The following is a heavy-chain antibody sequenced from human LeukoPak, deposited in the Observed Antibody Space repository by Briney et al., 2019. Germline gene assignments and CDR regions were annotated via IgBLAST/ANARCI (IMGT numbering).Heavy chain of an antibody. CDR2: INHSGST. D-gene: IGHD4-11*01. CDR3: ARASPGLQLYLR. CDR1: GGSISSYY. V-gene: IGHV4-34*01. Sequence: SETLSLTCTVSGGSISSYYRSWIRQPPGKGLEWIGEINHSGSTNYNPSLKSRVTISVDTSKNQFSLKLSSVTAADTAVYYCARASPGLQLYLRWGQGTLVTVSS. J-gene: IGHJ4*02.